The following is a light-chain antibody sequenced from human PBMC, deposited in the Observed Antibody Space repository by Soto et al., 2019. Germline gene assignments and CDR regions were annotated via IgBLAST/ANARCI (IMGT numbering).Light chain of an antibody. Sequence: DIQMTQSPSSLSASVGDRVTITCQASQDISNYLNWYQQKPGKAPKLLIYDASNLETGVPSRFSGRGSGTDFPLTISSLQPEYIATYYCQPYDNLPPFSFGPGTKVDIK. J-gene: IGKJ3*01. CDR3: QPYDNLPPFS. CDR2: DAS. V-gene: IGKV1-33*01. CDR1: QDISNY.